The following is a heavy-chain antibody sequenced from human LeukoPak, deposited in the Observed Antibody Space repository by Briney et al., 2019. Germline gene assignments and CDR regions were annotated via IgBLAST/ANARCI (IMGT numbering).Heavy chain of an antibody. CDR1: GGSISSHY. V-gene: IGHV4-59*11. Sequence: SETLSPTCTVSGGSISSHYWSWIRQPPGKGLEWIGYIYYSGSTNYNPSLKSRVTISVDTSKNQFSLKLSSVPAADTAVYYCARANYDSSGYADYFDYWGQGTLVTVSS. CDR3: ARANYDSSGYADYFDY. CDR2: IYYSGST. J-gene: IGHJ4*02. D-gene: IGHD3-22*01.